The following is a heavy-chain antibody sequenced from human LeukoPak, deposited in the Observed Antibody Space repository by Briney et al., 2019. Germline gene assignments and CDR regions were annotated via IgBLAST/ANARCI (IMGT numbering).Heavy chain of an antibody. CDR1: GGSISCGDYY. CDR3: ARGRWLFGYYFDY. J-gene: IGHJ4*02. D-gene: IGHD3-22*01. Sequence: SQTLSLTCTVSGGSISCGDYYWSWIRQPPGKGLEWIGYIYYSGSTYYNPSLKSRVTISVDTSKNQFSLKLSSVTAADTAVYYWARGRWLFGYYFDYWGQGTLVTVSS. V-gene: IGHV4-30-4*01. CDR2: IYYSGST.